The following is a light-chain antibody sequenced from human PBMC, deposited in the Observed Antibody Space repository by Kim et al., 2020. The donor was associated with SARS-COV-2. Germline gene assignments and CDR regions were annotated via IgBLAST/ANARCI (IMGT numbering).Light chain of an antibody. V-gene: IGLV1-47*01. J-gene: IGLJ3*02. Sequence: LTQPPSASGTPGQRVTISCTGSSSNIGSTYVYWYQQLPGTAPKLLISRNHERPSGVPDRFSGSKSGTSASLAITGLRSEDEADYYCAAWDDSLSGRVFGGGTQLTAL. CDR1: SSNIGSTY. CDR3: AAWDDSLSGRV. CDR2: RNH.